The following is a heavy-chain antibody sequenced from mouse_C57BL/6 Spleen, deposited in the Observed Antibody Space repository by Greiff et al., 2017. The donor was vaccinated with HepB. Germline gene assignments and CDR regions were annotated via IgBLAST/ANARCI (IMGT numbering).Heavy chain of an antibody. J-gene: IGHJ1*03. D-gene: IGHD1-1*01. Sequence: QVQLQQSGPELVKPGASVKISCKASGYAFSSSWMNWVKQRPGKGLEWIGRIYPGDGDTNYNGKFKGKATLTADKSSSTAYMQPSSLTSEDSAVYFCARRGDYYGSSHWYFDVWGTGTTVTVSS. CDR1: GYAFSSSW. CDR3: ARRGDYYGSSHWYFDV. V-gene: IGHV1-82*01. CDR2: IYPGDGDT.